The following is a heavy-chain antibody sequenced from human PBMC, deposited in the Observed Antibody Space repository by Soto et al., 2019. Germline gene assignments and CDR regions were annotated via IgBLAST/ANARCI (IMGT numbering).Heavy chain of an antibody. V-gene: IGHV1-18*04. J-gene: IGHJ6*02. D-gene: IGHD2-2*01. CDR1: GYTFTSYG. Sequence: WASVKVSCKASGYTFTSYGISWVRQAPGQGLEWMGWISAYNGNTNYAQKLQGRVTMTTDTSTSTAYMELRSLRSDDTAVYYCARRVAGCSSTSCYFYYGMDVWGQGTTVTVSS. CDR2: ISAYNGNT. CDR3: ARRVAGCSSTSCYFYYGMDV.